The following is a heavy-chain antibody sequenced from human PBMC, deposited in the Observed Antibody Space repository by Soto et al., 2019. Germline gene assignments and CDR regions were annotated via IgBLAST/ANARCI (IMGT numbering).Heavy chain of an antibody. CDR2: ISAYNGNT. J-gene: IGHJ3*02. Sequence: QVQLVQSGAEVKKPGASVKVSCKASGYTFTSYGISWVRQAPGQGLEWMGWISAYNGNTNYAQKLQGRVTMTTDTSTSTAYMELRSLISDDTAVYYCARDLDLYDSSGYYPFDIWGQGTMVTVSS. V-gene: IGHV1-18*01. CDR3: ARDLDLYDSSGYYPFDI. CDR1: GYTFTSYG. D-gene: IGHD3-22*01.